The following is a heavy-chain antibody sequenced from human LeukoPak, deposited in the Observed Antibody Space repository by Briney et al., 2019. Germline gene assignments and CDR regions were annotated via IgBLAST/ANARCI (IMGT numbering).Heavy chain of an antibody. V-gene: IGHV1-2*02. CDR1: GYTFTGYY. Sequence: ASVNVSCKASGYTFTGYYMHWVRQAPGQGREWMGWSNPNSCGTNYAQKFQGRVTMTRDTPIRTAYIWPSRLRSDDTAVYYFTRGPAGYSSGWSAADFDYWGQGTLVTVSS. D-gene: IGHD6-19*01. J-gene: IGHJ4*02. CDR2: SNPNSCGT. CDR3: TRGPAGYSSGWSAADFDY.